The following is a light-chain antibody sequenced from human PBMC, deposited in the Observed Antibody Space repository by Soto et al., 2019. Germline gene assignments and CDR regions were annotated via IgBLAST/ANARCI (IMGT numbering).Light chain of an antibody. V-gene: IGLV2-14*03. CDR1: NSDIGGYNS. Sequence: QSVLTQPASMSGSPGQSITITCTGTNSDIGGYNSVSWYQQHPGMAPQLIIYDVSYRPSGISRRFSGSKSGNTASLTISGLQAADEADYYCASFTTNSARVFGGGTQLTVL. CDR3: ASFTTNSARV. J-gene: IGLJ2*01. CDR2: DVS.